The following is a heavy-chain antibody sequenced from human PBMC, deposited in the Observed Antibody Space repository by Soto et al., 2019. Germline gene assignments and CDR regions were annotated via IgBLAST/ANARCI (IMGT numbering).Heavy chain of an antibody. CDR2: ICCDGSNT. V-gene: IGHV3-33*06. J-gene: IGHJ4*02. Sequence: GGSLRLSCAASGFTFSSYGMHWVRQAPGKGLEWVSIICCDGSNTYYADSVKGRFTISRDNSKNTLYLQMNSLRAEDTAVYYCAKDQGSSWYEIDYWGQGTLVTVPS. CDR3: AKDQGSSWYEIDY. CDR1: GFTFSSYG. D-gene: IGHD6-13*01.